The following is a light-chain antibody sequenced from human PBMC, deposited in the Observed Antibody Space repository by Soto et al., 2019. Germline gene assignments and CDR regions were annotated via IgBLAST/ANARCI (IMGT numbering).Light chain of an antibody. CDR2: KDT. CDR3: FSAADNSVV. CDR1: ILAQKY. V-gene: IGLV3-27*01. J-gene: IGLJ2*01. Sequence: SYELTQPSSVSVSPGQTARITCSGDILAQKYVRWFQQKPGQAPVLMIYKDTDRPSGIPGRFSGSSSGTTATLTISGAQVEDEADYYCFSAADNSVVFGGGTKLTVL.